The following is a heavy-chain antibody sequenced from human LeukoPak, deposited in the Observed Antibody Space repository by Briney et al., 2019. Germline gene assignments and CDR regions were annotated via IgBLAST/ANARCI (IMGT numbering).Heavy chain of an antibody. CDR1: GYSFTSYW. Sequence: GESLKISCKGSGYSFTSYWIGWVRQMPGKGLEWMGIIYPGDSDTRYSPPFQGQVTISADKSISTAYLQWSSLKASDTAMYYCARRDYYDSSGSHEYYFDYWGQGTLVTVSS. J-gene: IGHJ4*02. CDR3: ARRDYYDSSGSHEYYFDY. D-gene: IGHD3-22*01. V-gene: IGHV5-51*01. CDR2: IYPGDSDT.